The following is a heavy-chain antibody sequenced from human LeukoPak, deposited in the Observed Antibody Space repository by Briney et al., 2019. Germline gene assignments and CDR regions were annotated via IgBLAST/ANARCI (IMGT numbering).Heavy chain of an antibody. CDR1: GYTFTSYD. CDR3: ARALSWTTQSYYYMDV. Sequence: ASVKVSCKASGYTFTSYDITWVRQAPGQGLEWMGGMNPKSGNTGYAQKFQGRVTMSKNASITTANMELSRLTSEDTAVYSGARALSWTTQSYYYMDVWGKGTTVTVSS. V-gene: IGHV1-8*01. CDR2: MNPKSGNT. J-gene: IGHJ6*03. D-gene: IGHD3/OR15-3a*01.